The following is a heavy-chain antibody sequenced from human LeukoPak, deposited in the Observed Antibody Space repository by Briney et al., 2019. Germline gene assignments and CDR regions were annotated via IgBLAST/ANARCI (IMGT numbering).Heavy chain of an antibody. V-gene: IGHV4-34*01. J-gene: IGHJ6*03. CDR2: MNPSGST. CDR1: VGSFSGYY. Sequence: SETLSLTRAVYVGSFSGYYWTLIRQTPEKGLEWIGEMNPSGSTNYNPSLKSRVTISVDTSKHQFSLELSSVAAADTAVYYCARGRQDVTLIVVVMTAVSYYLDVWGKGSMVTVS. CDR3: ARGRQDVTLIVVVMTAVSYYLDV. D-gene: IGHD3-22*01.